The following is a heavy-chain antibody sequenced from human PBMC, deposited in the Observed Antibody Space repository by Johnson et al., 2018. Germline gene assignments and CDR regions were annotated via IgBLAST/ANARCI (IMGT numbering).Heavy chain of an antibody. V-gene: IGHV5-51*01. D-gene: IGHD2-21*02. CDR3: ARSAYCGGDCYSHPGAFDI. CDR2: IYPGDSDT. CDR1: GYSFTSYW. Sequence: VQLVESGAEVKKPGESLKISCKGSGYSFTSYWIGWVRQMPGKGLEWMGIIYPGDSDTRYSPSFQGQVTISADKSISTASLQWSSRKASDTAMYYCARSAYCGGDCYSHPGAFDIWGQGTMVTVSS. J-gene: IGHJ3*02.